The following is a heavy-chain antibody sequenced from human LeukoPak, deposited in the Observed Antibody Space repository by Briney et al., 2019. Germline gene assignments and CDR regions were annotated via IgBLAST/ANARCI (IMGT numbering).Heavy chain of an antibody. Sequence: GGSLRLSCAASGFTFSSYWMSWVRQAPGKGLEWVANIKQDGSEKYYVDSVKGRFTISRDNAKNSLYLQMNSLRAEDTAVYYCASSTYYDFWSGYLYHSWGMDVWGQGTTVTVSS. CDR3: ASSTYYDFWSGYLYHSWGMDV. CDR2: IKQDGSEK. V-gene: IGHV3-7*03. CDR1: GFTFSSYW. J-gene: IGHJ6*02. D-gene: IGHD3-3*01.